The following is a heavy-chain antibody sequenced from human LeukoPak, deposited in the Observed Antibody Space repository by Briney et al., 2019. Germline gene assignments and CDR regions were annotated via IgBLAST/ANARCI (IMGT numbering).Heavy chain of an antibody. D-gene: IGHD5-12*01. CDR2: ISRSGDST. CDR1: GFTFSSYA. CDR3: AKEQRGYTGYAVGSWFDP. Sequence: GGSLRLSCAASGFTFSSYAMSWVRQAPGKGLEWVSAISRSGDSTYYADSVKGRFTISRDNSKNTLYLQMNSPRAEDTAVYYCAKEQRGYTGYAVGSWFDPWGQGTLVTVSS. V-gene: IGHV3-23*01. J-gene: IGHJ5*02.